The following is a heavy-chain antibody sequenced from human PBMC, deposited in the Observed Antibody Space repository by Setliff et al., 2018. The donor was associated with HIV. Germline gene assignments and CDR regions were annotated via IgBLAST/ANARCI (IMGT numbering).Heavy chain of an antibody. CDR2: VYYSGST. V-gene: IGHV4-39*01. CDR3: GRLGGGKWELTV. J-gene: IGHJ4*02. CDR1: SGSISSTTHY. Sequence: SETLSLTCTVSSGSISSTTHYWGWVRQPPGKGLEWIGSVYYSGSTYYSPSLTSRVTISVDTSKNQFSLKLNSVTAADTAAYYCGRLGGGKWELTVWGQGTLVTVLL. D-gene: IGHD1-26*01.